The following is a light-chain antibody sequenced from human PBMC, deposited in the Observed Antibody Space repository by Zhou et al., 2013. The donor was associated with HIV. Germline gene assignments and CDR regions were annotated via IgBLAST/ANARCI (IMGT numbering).Light chain of an antibody. J-gene: IGKJ4*01. CDR1: QSVGNSY. CDR3: QQYARSPLT. CDR2: GTS. V-gene: IGKV3-20*01. Sequence: EIVLTQSPGTLSLSPGERATLSCRASQSVGNSYLAWYQQKPGQTPRLLIYGTSSRATGIPDRFSGSGSGTDFTLTINRLEPQDFAVYYCQQYARSPLTFGEGPRWTSN.